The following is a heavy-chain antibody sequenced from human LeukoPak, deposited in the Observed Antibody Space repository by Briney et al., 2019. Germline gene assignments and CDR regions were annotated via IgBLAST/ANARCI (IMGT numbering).Heavy chain of an antibody. Sequence: ASVKVSCKASGYTFTSYDINWVRQATGQGLEWMGWMNPNSGNTGYAQKFQGRVTMTRNTSISTAYMELSSLRSEDTAVYYCARAPAHSMTTVTTPDYWGQGILVTVSS. CDR3: ARAPAHSMTTVTTPDY. J-gene: IGHJ4*02. CDR2: MNPNSGNT. V-gene: IGHV1-8*01. CDR1: GYTFTSYD. D-gene: IGHD4-17*01.